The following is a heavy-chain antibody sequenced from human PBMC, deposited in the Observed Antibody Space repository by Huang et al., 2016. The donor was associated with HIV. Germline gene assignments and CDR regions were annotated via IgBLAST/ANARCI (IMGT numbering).Heavy chain of an antibody. J-gene: IGHJ6*03. V-gene: IGHV1-18*01. CDR1: GYTFSSFG. D-gene: IGHD5-18*01. CDR2: LSVYNGNT. Sequence: QVQLVQSGAEVKKHGASVKVSCKASGYTFSSFGISWVSQAPGQGLEWVGGLSVYNGNTKCAQKFQGRLTMTTDTSTSTAYMELRGLRSDDTAVYYCARGGGIQLWLLGYYYMDVWGNGTTVTVSS. CDR3: ARGGGIQLWLLGYYYMDV.